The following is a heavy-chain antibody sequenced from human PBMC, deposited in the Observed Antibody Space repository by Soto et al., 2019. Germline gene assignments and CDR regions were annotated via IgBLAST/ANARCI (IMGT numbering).Heavy chain of an antibody. Sequence: GGSLRLSCAASRFTFSSYGMHWVRQAPGKGLEWVAVISYDGSNKYYADSVKGRFTISRDNSKNTLYLQMNSLRAEDTAVYYCAKDQYYDSSGCYPDDAFDIWGQGTMVTVSS. J-gene: IGHJ3*02. V-gene: IGHV3-30*18. CDR2: ISYDGSNK. CDR1: RFTFSSYG. CDR3: AKDQYYDSSGCYPDDAFDI. D-gene: IGHD3-22*01.